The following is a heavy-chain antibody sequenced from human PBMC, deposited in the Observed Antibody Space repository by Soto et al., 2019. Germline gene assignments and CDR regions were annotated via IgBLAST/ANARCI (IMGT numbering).Heavy chain of an antibody. V-gene: IGHV1-18*01. D-gene: IGHD1-1*01. CDR2: ISAGNGNT. CDR1: GYTFTSYG. J-gene: IGHJ4*02. Sequence: ASVKVSCKASGYTFTSYGSSSVRQAPGQRLEWMRWISAGNGNTKYSQKFQGRVTMTRDTSAGTAYMELSSLRSEDTAVYYCARAGLRDGTTLAFGYWGQGTLVTISS. CDR3: ARAGLRDGTTLAFGY.